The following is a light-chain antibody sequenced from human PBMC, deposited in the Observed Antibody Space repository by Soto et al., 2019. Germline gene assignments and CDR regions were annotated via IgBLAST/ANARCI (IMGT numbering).Light chain of an antibody. CDR3: CSYAGDNSWV. J-gene: IGLJ3*02. CDR1: SSDVGSYDL. CDR2: GVT. Sequence: QSVLTQPASVSGSPGQTITVSCTGTSSDVGSYDLVSWYQQHPGQAPKVMIYGVTKRPSGVSNRFSGNRSGNTASLTISWLQAEDEAEYYCCSYAGDNSWVFGGGTKVTGL. V-gene: IGLV2-23*02.